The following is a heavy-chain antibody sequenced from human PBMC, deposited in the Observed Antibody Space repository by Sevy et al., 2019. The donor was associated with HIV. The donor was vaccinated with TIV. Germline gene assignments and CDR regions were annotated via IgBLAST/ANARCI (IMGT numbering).Heavy chain of an antibody. CDR2: ISGSGGET. CDR3: AKDLILVVGEALDI. CDR1: EVTFNNYA. Sequence: GGSLRLSCAASEVTFNNYAMSWVRQAPGKGLEWVSSISGSGGETYYADSVKGRFTIARDKSKNTLYLQMNSLRAEDTVVYYCAKDLILVVGEALDIWGQGTMVTVSS. J-gene: IGHJ3*02. D-gene: IGHD3-16*01. V-gene: IGHV3-23*01.